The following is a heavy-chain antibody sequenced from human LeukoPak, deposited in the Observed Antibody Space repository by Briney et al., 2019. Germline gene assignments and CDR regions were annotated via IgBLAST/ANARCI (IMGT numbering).Heavy chain of an antibody. V-gene: IGHV3-30-3*01. Sequence: PGRSLRLSCAASGFTFSSYAMHWVRQAPGKGLEWVAVISYDGSNKYYADSVKGRFTISRDNSKNTQYLQMNSLRAEDTAVYYCARGGQDQLPRRAHWFDPWGQGTLVTVSS. CDR3: ARGGQDQLPRRAHWFDP. CDR2: ISYDGSNK. D-gene: IGHD2-2*01. J-gene: IGHJ5*02. CDR1: GFTFSSYA.